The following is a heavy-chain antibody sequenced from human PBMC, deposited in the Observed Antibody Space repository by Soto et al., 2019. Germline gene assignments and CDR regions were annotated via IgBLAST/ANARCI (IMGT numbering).Heavy chain of an antibody. D-gene: IGHD4-17*01. CDR2: INHSGST. Sequence: ASETLSLTCAVYGGSFSGYYWSWIRQPPGKGLEWIGEINHSGSTNYNPSLKSRVTKSVDTSKNQFSLKLSSVTAADTAVYYCASCGETTVTTRWFDPWGQGTLVTVSS. J-gene: IGHJ5*02. V-gene: IGHV4-34*01. CDR3: ASCGETTVTTRWFDP. CDR1: GGSFSGYY.